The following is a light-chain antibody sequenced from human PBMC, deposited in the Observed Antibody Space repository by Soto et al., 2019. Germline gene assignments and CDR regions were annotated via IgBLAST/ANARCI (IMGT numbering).Light chain of an antibody. J-gene: IGKJ1*01. V-gene: IGKV3-20*01. CDR1: QSVSSSY. Sequence: EIVLTQSPGTLSLSPGERATLSCRASQSVSSSYLAWYQQKPGQAPRLLIYGASSRATGIPDRFSGSGSGTDFTLTIRRLEPEDFAVYYWQQYGSSPGTFGQRTRGEIK. CDR2: GAS. CDR3: QQYGSSPGT.